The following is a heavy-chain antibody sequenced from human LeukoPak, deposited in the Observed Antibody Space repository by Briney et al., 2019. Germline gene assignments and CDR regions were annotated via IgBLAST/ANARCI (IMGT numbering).Heavy chain of an antibody. CDR1: GFTFSSYA. J-gene: IGHJ6*02. CDR3: AKGSKGVAARKNGMDV. V-gene: IGHV3-23*01. Sequence: GGSLRLSCAASGFTFSSYAMSWVRQAPGKGLEWVSAISGSGGSTYYADSVKGRFTIPRDNSKNTLYLQMNSLRAEDTAVYYCAKGSKGVAARKNGMDVWGQGTTVTVSS. D-gene: IGHD2-15*01. CDR2: ISGSGGST.